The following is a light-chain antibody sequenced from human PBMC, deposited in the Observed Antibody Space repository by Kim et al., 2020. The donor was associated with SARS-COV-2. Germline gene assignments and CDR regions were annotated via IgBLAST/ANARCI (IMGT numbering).Light chain of an antibody. Sequence: QSMLTQPPSVSAAPGQNVTISCSGSTSNIGRNFVSWYQQLPGTAPKLLIYDNNNRPSEIPDRFSGSKSGTSATLAITGLQTGDEAYYHCGTWDSGLSGGWMFGGGTQLTVL. V-gene: IGLV1-51*01. CDR3: GTWDSGLSGGWM. J-gene: IGLJ3*02. CDR2: DNN. CDR1: TSNIGRNF.